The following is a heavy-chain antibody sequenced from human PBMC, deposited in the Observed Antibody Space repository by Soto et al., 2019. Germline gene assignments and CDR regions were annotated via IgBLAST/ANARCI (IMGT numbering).Heavy chain of an antibody. J-gene: IGHJ5*02. CDR3: AKEAPPPSYYYFWSGYFADSNWFDP. V-gene: IGHV3-23*01. Sequence: EVQLLESGGGLVQPGGSLRLSCAASGFTFSSYAMSWVRQAPGKGLEWVSAISGSGGSTYYADSVKGRFTISRDNSKNTLYLQMNSLRAEDTAVYYCAKEAPPPSYYYFWSGYFADSNWFDPWGQGTLVTVSS. D-gene: IGHD3-3*01. CDR1: GFTFSSYA. CDR2: ISGSGGST.